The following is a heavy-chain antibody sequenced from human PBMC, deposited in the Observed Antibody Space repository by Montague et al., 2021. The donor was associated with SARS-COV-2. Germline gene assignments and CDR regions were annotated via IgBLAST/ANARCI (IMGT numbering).Heavy chain of an antibody. CDR3: ARGGSWLYYFDY. Sequence: KDYAVSVKSRITINPGTSKNQFSLQLNSVTPEDTAVYYCARGGSWLYYFDYLGQGTLVTVSS. J-gene: IGHJ4*02. CDR2: K. D-gene: IGHD6-13*01. V-gene: IGHV6-1*01.